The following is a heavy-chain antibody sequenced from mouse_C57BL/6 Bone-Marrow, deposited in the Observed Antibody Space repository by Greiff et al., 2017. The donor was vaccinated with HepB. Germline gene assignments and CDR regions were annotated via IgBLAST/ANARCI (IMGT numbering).Heavy chain of an antibody. CDR2: IDPSDSYN. J-gene: IGHJ3*01. V-gene: IGHV1-69*01. CDR1: GYTFTSYW. Sequence: QVQLQQPGAELVMPGASVKLSCKASGYTFTSYWMYWVKQRPGQGLEWIGEIDPSDSYNNYNQKFKGKSTLTVDKSSSTAYMQLSSLTSEDSAVYYCARDYDYDEGFAYWGQGTLVTVSA. D-gene: IGHD2-4*01. CDR3: ARDYDYDEGFAY.